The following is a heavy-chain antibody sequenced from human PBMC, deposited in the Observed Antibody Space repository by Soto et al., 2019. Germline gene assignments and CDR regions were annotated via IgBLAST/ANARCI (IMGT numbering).Heavy chain of an antibody. V-gene: IGHV4-4*07. CDR2: IYSSGST. Sequence: SETLSLTCTVSGGAINSDYWTWIRQPAGKGLEWIVRIYSSGSTKYNPSLQSRVTMSLDTSKNQFSLRLTSVTAADTAVYYCARGQRFSDWFDPWGQGTLVTVSS. J-gene: IGHJ5*02. CDR3: ARGQRFSDWFDP. CDR1: GGAINSDY. D-gene: IGHD3-3*01.